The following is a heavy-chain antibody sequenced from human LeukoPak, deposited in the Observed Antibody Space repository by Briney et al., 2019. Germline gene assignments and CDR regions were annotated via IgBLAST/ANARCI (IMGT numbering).Heavy chain of an antibody. CDR1: GGSISSGGYS. CDR2: IYHSGST. CDR3: ARVYGSWNGMDV. V-gene: IGHV4-30-2*01. Sequence: SETLSLTCTVSGGSISSGGYSWSWIRQPPGKGLEWIGYIYHSGSTYYNPSLKSRVTISVDRSKNQFSLKLSSVTAADTAVYYCARVYGSWNGMDVWGQGTTVTVSS. J-gene: IGHJ6*02. D-gene: IGHD4-17*01.